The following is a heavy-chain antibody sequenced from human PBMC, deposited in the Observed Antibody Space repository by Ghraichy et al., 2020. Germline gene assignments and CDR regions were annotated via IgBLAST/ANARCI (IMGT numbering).Heavy chain of an antibody. CDR2: INPNSGGT. D-gene: IGHD6-13*01. CDR3: ARGEGYSSSWYAY. Sequence: ASVKVSCKASGYTFTGYYMHWVRQAPGQGLEWMGWINPNSGGTNYAQKFQGRVTMTRDTSISTAYMELSRLRSDDTAVYYCARGEGYSSSWYAYCGQGTLVTVSS. V-gene: IGHV1-2*02. CDR1: GYTFTGYY. J-gene: IGHJ4*02.